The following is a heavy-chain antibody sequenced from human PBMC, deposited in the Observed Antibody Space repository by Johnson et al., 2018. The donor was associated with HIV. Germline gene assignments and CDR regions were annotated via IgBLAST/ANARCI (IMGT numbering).Heavy chain of an antibody. CDR3: ARDGAQQLARDAFDI. V-gene: IGHV3-74*01. J-gene: IGHJ3*02. Sequence: VQLVESGGGLVQPGGSLRLSCAASGFTFSSYWMHWVRQAPGKGLVWVSRINSDGSSTSYADSVKGRFTISRDNAKNTLYLQMNSLRAEDTAVYYCARDGAQQLARDAFDIWGQGTMVTVSS. CDR1: GFTFSSYW. CDR2: INSDGSST. D-gene: IGHD6-13*01.